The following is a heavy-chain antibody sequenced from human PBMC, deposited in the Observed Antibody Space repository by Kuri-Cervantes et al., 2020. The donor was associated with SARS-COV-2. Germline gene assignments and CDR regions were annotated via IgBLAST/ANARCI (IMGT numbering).Heavy chain of an antibody. CDR1: GFTFSSYG. CDR3: ARGRYYDSSGPMIDY. J-gene: IGHJ4*02. Sequence: GGSLRLSCAASGFTFSSYGMHWARQAPGKGLEWVAVIWYNGSNKYYADSVKGRFTISRDNSKNTLYLQMNSLRAEDTAVYYCARGRYYDSSGPMIDYWGQGTLVTVSS. CDR2: IWYNGSNK. V-gene: IGHV3-33*01. D-gene: IGHD3-22*01.